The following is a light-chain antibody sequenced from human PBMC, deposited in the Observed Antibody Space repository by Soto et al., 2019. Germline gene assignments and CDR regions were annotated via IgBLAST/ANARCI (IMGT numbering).Light chain of an antibody. Sequence: QSVLTQPPSASGTPGLRVTLSCSGSSSSIGSNTVNWYQQIPGTAPKLVLYSNNQRPSGVPDRFSGSKSGTSASLAISGLQSEDEADYYCAAWDDSLNGYVFGIGTKLTVL. CDR1: SSSIGSNT. CDR2: SNN. V-gene: IGLV1-44*01. J-gene: IGLJ1*01. CDR3: AAWDDSLNGYV.